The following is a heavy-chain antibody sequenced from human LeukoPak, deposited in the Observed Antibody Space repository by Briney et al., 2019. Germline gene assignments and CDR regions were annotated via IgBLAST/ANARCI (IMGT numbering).Heavy chain of an antibody. D-gene: IGHD4-11*01. CDR1: GGSFSGYY. J-gene: IGHJ5*02. CDR2: IYYSGST. Sequence: SETLSLTCAVYGGSFSGYYWSWIRQPPGKGLEWIGYIYYSGSTYYNPSLKSRVTISVDTSKNQFSLKLSSVTAADTAVYYCARVPPIHPPSKGPSWFDPWGQGTLVTVSS. V-gene: IGHV4-30-4*08. CDR3: ARVPPIHPPSKGPSWFDP.